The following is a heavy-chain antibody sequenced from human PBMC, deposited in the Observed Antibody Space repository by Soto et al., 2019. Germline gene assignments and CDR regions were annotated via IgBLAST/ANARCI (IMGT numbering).Heavy chain of an antibody. D-gene: IGHD1-20*01. CDR1: GGSFSGYY. CDR2: INHSGST. CDR3: ARGPYNWNRNYYYYGMDV. J-gene: IGHJ6*02. Sequence: SETLSLTCAVYGGSFSGYYWSWIRQPPGKGLEWIGEINHSGSTNYNPSLKSRVTISVDTSKNQFSLKLGSVTAADTAVYYCARGPYNWNRNYYYYGMDVWGQGTTVTVSS. V-gene: IGHV4-34*01.